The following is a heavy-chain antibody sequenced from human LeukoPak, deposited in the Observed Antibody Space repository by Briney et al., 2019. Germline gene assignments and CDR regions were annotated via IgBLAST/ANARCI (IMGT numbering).Heavy chain of an antibody. V-gene: IGHV1-2*06. CDR1: GYTFADYF. CDR2: INANSGGT. D-gene: IGHD3-10*01. Sequence: ASVKVSCKTSGYTFADYFIHWVRQAPGQGLEWMGRINANSGGTEYEQKFQGRVTMTRDTSISTAYVEVNWLISDDTAVYYCARDQRITMVRGVNPPDYWGQGTLVTVSS. J-gene: IGHJ4*02. CDR3: ARDQRITMVRGVNPPDY.